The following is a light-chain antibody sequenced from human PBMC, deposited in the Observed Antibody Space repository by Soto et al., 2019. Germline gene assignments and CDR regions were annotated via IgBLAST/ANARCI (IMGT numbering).Light chain of an antibody. CDR2: DAS. V-gene: IGKV1-5*01. Sequence: DIQMIQNPRTSAASVRGTDTVTCLASQSVSGWLAWYQQKPGEAPKLLIYDASALPRGVPSRFSGSGSGTKFTLTIACLHPYDFATHYCQHYETVSGRFGRGTKVDIK. CDR3: QHYETVSGR. CDR1: QSVSGW. J-gene: IGKJ1*01.